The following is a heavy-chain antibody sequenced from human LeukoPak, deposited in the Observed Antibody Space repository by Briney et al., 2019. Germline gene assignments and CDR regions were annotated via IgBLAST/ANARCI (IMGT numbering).Heavy chain of an antibody. J-gene: IGHJ6*03. Sequence: GGSLRLSCAASGFTFDDYAMHWVRQVPGKGLEWVSLISWNGGSTDYADSVKGRFTISRDNSKNSLYLQMNSLRAEDTALYYCAKDIGCSSTSCPSYHYYYYMDVWGKGTTVTVSS. V-gene: IGHV3-43D*03. CDR1: GFTFDDYA. CDR3: AKDIGCSSTSCPSYHYYYYMDV. D-gene: IGHD2-2*01. CDR2: ISWNGGST.